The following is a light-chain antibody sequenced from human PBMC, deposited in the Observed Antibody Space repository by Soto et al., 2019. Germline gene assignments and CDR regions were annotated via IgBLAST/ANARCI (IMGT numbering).Light chain of an antibody. J-gene: IGLJ2*01. V-gene: IGLV4-69*01. CDR1: SGLNSYA. CDR3: QTWGTGIVV. CDR2: LNSDGSH. Sequence: QLVLTQSPSASASLGASVKLTCTLSSGLNSYAIAWHQQQPEKGPRYLKKLNSDGSHSKGDGIPDRFSGSSSGAERYLTISSLQSEDEADYYCQTWGTGIVVFGGGTKLTVL.